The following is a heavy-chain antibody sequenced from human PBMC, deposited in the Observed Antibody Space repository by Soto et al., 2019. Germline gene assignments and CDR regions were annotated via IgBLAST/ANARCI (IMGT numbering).Heavy chain of an antibody. V-gene: IGHV4-39*01. CDR3: ARQGQLVRGFDY. Sequence: PSETLSLTCTVSGGSISSSSYDWGWIRQPPGKGLEWIGSIYYSGSTYYNPSLKSRVTISVDTSKNQFSLKLSSVTAADTAVYYCARQGQLVRGFDYWGQGTLVTVSS. J-gene: IGHJ4*02. D-gene: IGHD6-13*01. CDR1: GGSISSSSYD. CDR2: IYYSGST.